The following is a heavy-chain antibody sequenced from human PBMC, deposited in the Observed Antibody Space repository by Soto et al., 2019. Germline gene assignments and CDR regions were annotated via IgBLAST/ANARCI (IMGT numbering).Heavy chain of an antibody. V-gene: IGHV4-39*01. CDR1: GGSISSSSYY. D-gene: IGHD1-7*01. J-gene: IGHJ4*02. Sequence: SETLSLTCTVSGGSISSSSYYRGWIRQPPGKGLEWIGSIYYSGSTYYNPSLKSRVTISVDTSKNQFSLKLRSVTAADTAVYYCRTLRGPYYFDYWGQGNLVTVSS. CDR2: IYYSGST. CDR3: RTLRGPYYFDY.